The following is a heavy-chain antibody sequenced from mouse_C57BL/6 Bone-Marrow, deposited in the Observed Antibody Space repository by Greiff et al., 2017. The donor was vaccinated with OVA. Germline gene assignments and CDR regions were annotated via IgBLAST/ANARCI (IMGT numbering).Heavy chain of an antibody. CDR2: IDTSDSYT. D-gene: IGHD1-1*01. CDR3: ARMEGYYYDSSLHWYFDV. J-gene: IGHJ1*03. Sequence: QVQLQQPGAELVMPGASVKLSCKASGYTFTSYWMHWVKQRPGQGLEWIGEIDTSDSYTNYNQKFKGKSTLTVDKSSRTAYMLLSSLTSDDSAVYYCARMEGYYYDSSLHWYFDVWGTGTTVTVSS. V-gene: IGHV1-69*01. CDR1: GYTFTSYW.